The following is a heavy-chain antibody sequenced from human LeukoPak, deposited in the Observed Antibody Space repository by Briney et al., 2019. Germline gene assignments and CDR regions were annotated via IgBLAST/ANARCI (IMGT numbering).Heavy chain of an antibody. CDR3: AKDVRPKEQLVRGGFDY. V-gene: IGHV3-23*01. CDR1: GFTFSSYA. J-gene: IGHJ4*02. Sequence: GGSLRLSCAASGFTFSSYAMSWVRQAPGKGLEWVSAISGSGGSTYYADSVKGRFTISRDNSKNTLYLQMNSLRAEDTAVYYCAKDVRPKEQLVRGGFDYWGQGTLVTVSS. D-gene: IGHD6-6*01. CDR2: ISGSGGST.